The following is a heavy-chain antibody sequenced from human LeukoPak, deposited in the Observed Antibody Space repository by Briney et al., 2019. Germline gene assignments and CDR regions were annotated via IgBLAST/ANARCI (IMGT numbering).Heavy chain of an antibody. CDR3: ARGPGIAVAGTIYNWFDP. D-gene: IGHD6-19*01. CDR1: GFTVSSNY. J-gene: IGHJ5*02. CDR2: IYSGGST. V-gene: IGHV3-53*01. Sequence: PGGSLRLSCAASGFTVSSNYMSWVCQAPGKGLEWVSVIYSGGSTYYADSVKGRFTISRDNSKNTLYLQMNSLRAEDTAVYYCARGPGIAVAGTIYNWFDPWGQGTLVTVSS.